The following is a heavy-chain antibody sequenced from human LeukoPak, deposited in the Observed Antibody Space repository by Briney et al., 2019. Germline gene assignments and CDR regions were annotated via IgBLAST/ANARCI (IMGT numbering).Heavy chain of an antibody. Sequence: GGSLRLSCAASGFTFSSYSMNWVRQAPGKGLEWVSSISSSSSYIHYADSVKGRFTISRDKAKNSLYLQMNSLRAEDTAVYYCARWRSSPQYYFDYWGQGTLVTVSS. V-gene: IGHV3-21*01. CDR2: ISSSSSYI. D-gene: IGHD6-13*01. CDR1: GFTFSSYS. CDR3: ARWRSSPQYYFDY. J-gene: IGHJ4*02.